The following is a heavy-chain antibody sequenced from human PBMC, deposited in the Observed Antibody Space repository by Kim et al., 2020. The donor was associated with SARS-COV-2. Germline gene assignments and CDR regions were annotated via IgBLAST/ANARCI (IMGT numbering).Heavy chain of an antibody. Sequence: STYYADSVKGRFTISRDNSKNTLYLQMNSLRAEDTAVYYCARLSGNWFDPWGQGTLVTVSS. V-gene: IGHV3-53*01. J-gene: IGHJ5*02. CDR2: ST. D-gene: IGHD3-16*02. CDR3: ARLSGNWFDP.